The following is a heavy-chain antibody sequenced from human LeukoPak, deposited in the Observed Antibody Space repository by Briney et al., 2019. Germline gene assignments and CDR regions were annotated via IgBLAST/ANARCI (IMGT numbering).Heavy chain of an antibody. CDR3: AKERGPPLTMIVVVMGWFDP. V-gene: IGHV3-30*02. CDR1: GFTFSSYG. CDR2: IRYDGSNK. Sequence: QSGGSLRLSCAASGFTFSSYGMHWVRQAPGKGLEWVAFIRYDGSNKYYADSVKGRFTISRDNSKNTLYLQMNSLRAGDTAVYYCAKERGPPLTMIVVVMGWFDPWGQGTLVTVSS. D-gene: IGHD3-22*01. J-gene: IGHJ5*02.